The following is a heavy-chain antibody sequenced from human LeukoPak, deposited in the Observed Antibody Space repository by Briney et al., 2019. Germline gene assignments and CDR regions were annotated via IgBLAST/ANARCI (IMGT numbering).Heavy chain of an antibody. J-gene: IGHJ4*02. CDR3: ASRRGAVAGGIDY. V-gene: IGHV3-21*01. CDR1: GFTFSSYS. CDR2: ISSSSSYI. Sequence: PGGSLRPSCAASGFTFSSYSMNWVRQAPGKGLEWVSSISSSSSYIYYADSLKGRFTISRDNAKNSLYLQMNSLRAEDTAVYYCASRRGAVAGGIDYWGQGTLVTVSS. D-gene: IGHD6-19*01.